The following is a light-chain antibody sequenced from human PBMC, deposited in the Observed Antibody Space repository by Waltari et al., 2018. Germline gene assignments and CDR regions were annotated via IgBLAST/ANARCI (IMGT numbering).Light chain of an antibody. V-gene: IGKV1-5*03. CDR1: QRISSW. J-gene: IGKJ4*01. CDR3: QQYNSYPWT. Sequence: DIQMTQSPSTLSASVGDRVTITCRATQRISSWLAWYQQRQGKAPNLLIYKASTLESGVPSRFSGSGSGTEFTLTISSLQPDDFATYFCQQYNSYPWTFGRGTKVEI. CDR2: KAS.